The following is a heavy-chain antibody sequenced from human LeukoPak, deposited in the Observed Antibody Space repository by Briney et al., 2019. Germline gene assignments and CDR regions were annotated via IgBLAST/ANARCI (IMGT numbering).Heavy chain of an antibody. CDR1: GGTFSSYA. Sequence: SSVKVSCKASGGTFSSYAITWVRQAPGQGLEWMGRIIPIFGTTNYAQKLQGRVTITTDESTSTAYMELSSLRSEDTAVYYCAKDYYASSGYFDYWGQGTLVTVSS. CDR3: AKDYYASSGYFDY. D-gene: IGHD3-22*01. CDR2: IIPIFGTT. J-gene: IGHJ4*02. V-gene: IGHV1-69*05.